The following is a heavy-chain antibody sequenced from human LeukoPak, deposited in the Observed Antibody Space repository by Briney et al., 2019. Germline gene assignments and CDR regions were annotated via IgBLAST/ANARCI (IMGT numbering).Heavy chain of an antibody. Sequence: KAPQTLSLTCTVSGGCITSADYYWSWIRKPPGKGLEWIGYIYYSGSTYYNPSLKSRVTISVDTSKNQFSLKLSSVTAADTAVYYCARETNRGKFDYWGQGTLVTVSS. CDR2: IYYSGST. J-gene: IGHJ4*02. D-gene: IGHD1-1*01. V-gene: IGHV4-30-4*01. CDR3: ARETNRGKFDY. CDR1: GGCITSADYY.